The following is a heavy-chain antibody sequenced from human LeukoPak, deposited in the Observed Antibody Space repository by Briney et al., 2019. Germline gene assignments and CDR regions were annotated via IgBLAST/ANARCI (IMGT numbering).Heavy chain of an antibody. Sequence: ASVKVSFKASGYTFTSYGISWVRQAPGQGLEWMGWISAYNGNTNYAQKLQGRVTMTTDTSTSTAYMELRSLRSDDTAVYYCARVIKGIAAAGTASGTNNWFDPWGQGTLVTVSS. D-gene: IGHD6-13*01. CDR1: GYTFTSYG. CDR3: ARVIKGIAAAGTASGTNNWFDP. J-gene: IGHJ5*02. V-gene: IGHV1-18*01. CDR2: ISAYNGNT.